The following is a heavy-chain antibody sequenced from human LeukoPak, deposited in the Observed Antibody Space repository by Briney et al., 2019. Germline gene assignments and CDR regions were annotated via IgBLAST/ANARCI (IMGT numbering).Heavy chain of an antibody. D-gene: IGHD3-22*01. CDR2: ISGSGGST. CDR1: GFTFSSYA. J-gene: IGHJ4*02. V-gene: IGHV3-23*01. CDR3: ARGDSSGYYVRFDY. Sequence: GGSLRLSCAASGFTFSSYAMSWVRQAPGKGLEWVSAISGSGGSTYYADSVKGRFTISRDNSKNTLFLQINSLRADDTAGYYCARGDSSGYYVRFDYWGQGTLVTVSS.